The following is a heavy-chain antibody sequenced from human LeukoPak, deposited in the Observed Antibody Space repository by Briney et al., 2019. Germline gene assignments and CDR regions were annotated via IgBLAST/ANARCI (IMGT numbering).Heavy chain of an antibody. V-gene: IGHV3-48*03. J-gene: IGHJ4*02. Sequence: GGSLRLSCAASGFTFSTYEMNWVRQAPGKGLEWVSYIGRSGSTVYYADSVKGRFTISRDNAKNSLYLQMNSLRAEDTAVYYCARGRWSEYPFDFWGQGTLVTVSS. CDR3: ARGRWSEYPFDF. CDR1: GFTFSTYE. CDR2: IGRSGSTV. D-gene: IGHD4-23*01.